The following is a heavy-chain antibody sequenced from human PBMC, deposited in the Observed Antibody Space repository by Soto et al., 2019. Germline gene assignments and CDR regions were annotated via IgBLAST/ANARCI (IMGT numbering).Heavy chain of an antibody. CDR1: GFTFSNYA. V-gene: IGHV3-23*01. J-gene: IGHJ4*02. CDR2: ISGTSGTT. CDR3: AKQPEPIRLWHFDF. D-gene: IGHD3-16*01. Sequence: PGGSLRLSCAASGFTFSNYAMNWVRQAPGKGLEWVSCISGTSGTTYYADSVKGRFTISRDNSKNTLYLQMNSLRADDSAVYYCAKQPEPIRLWHFDFWGEGA.